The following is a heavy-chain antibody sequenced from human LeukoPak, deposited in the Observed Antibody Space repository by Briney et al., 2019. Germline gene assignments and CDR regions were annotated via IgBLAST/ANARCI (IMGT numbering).Heavy chain of an antibody. CDR1: GGSISSGGYY. Sequence: SQTLSLTCTVSGGSISSGGYYWSWIRQHPGKGLEWIGYIYYSGSTHYNPSLKSRVTISVDTSKNQFSLKLSSVAAADTAVYYCASSAAAGTFWFDPWGQGTLVTVSS. D-gene: IGHD6-13*01. J-gene: IGHJ5*02. CDR2: IYYSGST. CDR3: ASSAAAGTFWFDP. V-gene: IGHV4-31*03.